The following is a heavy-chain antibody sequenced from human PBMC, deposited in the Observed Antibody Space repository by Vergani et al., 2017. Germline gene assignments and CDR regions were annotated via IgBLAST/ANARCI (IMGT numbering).Heavy chain of an antibody. Sequence: EVQLVESGGGLVQPGGSLRLSCAASGFTFSSYAMSWVRQAPGKGLEWVSAISGSGGSTYYADSVKGRVTSSRDNSKNTLYLQMNSLRAEDTAVYYCAKDRAGANELELVYWGQGTLVTVSS. D-gene: IGHD1-7*01. CDR1: GFTFSSYA. CDR3: AKDRAGANELELVY. V-gene: IGHV3-23*04. CDR2: ISGSGGST. J-gene: IGHJ4*02.